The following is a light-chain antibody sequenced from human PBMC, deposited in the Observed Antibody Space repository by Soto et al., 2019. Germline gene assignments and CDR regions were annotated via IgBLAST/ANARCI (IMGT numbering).Light chain of an antibody. Sequence: QSVLTQPASVSGSPGQSITISCTGTGSDVGGYNYVSWYQQHTGKAPKLMIYEVNYRPSGVSNRFSGSKSGNTASLTISGLQAEDEADYYCSSYTSRSTLGVFGTGTKLTVL. J-gene: IGLJ1*01. CDR2: EVN. CDR1: GSDVGGYNY. V-gene: IGLV2-14*03. CDR3: SSYTSRSTLGV.